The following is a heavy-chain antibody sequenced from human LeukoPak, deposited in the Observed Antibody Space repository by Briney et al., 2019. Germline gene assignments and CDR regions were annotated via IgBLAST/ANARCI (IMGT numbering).Heavy chain of an antibody. CDR2: ISGSGGIT. CDR3: AKDRRCSSTSCQVRGHYYYYMDV. J-gene: IGHJ6*03. CDR1: GFTFNDYA. Sequence: PGGSLRLSCAASGFTFNDYAMSWVRQAPEKGLEWVSTISGSGGITNYADSVKGRFTISRDNSKNTLYLQMNSLRAEDTAVYYCAKDRRCSSTSCQVRGHYYYYMDVWGKGTTVTVSS. V-gene: IGHV3-23*01. D-gene: IGHD2-2*01.